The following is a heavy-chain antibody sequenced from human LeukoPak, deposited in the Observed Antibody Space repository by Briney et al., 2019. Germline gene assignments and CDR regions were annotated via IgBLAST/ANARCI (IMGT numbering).Heavy chain of an antibody. CDR2: INHSGST. V-gene: IGHV4-34*01. CDR1: GGSFSGYY. Sequence: SETLSLTCAVYGGSFSGYYWSWIRQPPGKGLEWIGEINHSGSTNYNPSLKSRVTISVDTSKNQFSLKLSSVTAADTAVYYCARRVWLPDAFDIWGQGTMVTVSS. CDR3: ARRVWLPDAFDI. J-gene: IGHJ3*02. D-gene: IGHD5-12*01.